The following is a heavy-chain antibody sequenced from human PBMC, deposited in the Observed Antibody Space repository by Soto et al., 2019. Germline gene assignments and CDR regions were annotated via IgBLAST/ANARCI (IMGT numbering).Heavy chain of an antibody. CDR3: AREVRHSGYFDY. CDR2: IYYSGNT. D-gene: IGHD6-19*01. V-gene: IGHV4-59*01. CDR1: GGSISSYY. J-gene: IGHJ4*02. Sequence: QVQLQESGPGLVKPSETLSLTCTVSGGSISSYYCSWIRQPPGKGLEWIGYIYYSGNTDYNPSLKSRVTISVDTSKNQFSLKLSSVTAADTAVYYCAREVRHSGYFDYWGQGTLVTVSS.